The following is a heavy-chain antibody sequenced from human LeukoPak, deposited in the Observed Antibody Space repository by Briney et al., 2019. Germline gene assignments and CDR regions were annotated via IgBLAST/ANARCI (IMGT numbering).Heavy chain of an antibody. D-gene: IGHD3-3*01. CDR3: ARVGYDFWSGYPAPHYMDV. V-gene: IGHV4-39*01. CDR2: ICYSGST. CDR1: GGSISSSSYY. J-gene: IGHJ6*03. Sequence: SETLSLTCTVSGGSISSSSYYSGWIRQPPGKGLEWIGSICYSGSTYYNPSLKSRVTISVDTSKNQFSLKLSSVTAADTAVYYCARVGYDFWSGYPAPHYMDVWGKGTTVTVSS.